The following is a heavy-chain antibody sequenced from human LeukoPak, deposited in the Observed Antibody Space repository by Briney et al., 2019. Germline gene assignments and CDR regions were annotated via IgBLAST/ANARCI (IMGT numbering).Heavy chain of an antibody. Sequence: GGSLRLSCAASGFTFSSYWMHWVRQAPGKGLVWVSRINTDGSSTSYADSVKGRFTISRDNAKNTLYLQMNSLRAEDTAVYYCARVRGYCSSTSCSNWFDPWGHGTLVTVCS. CDR1: GFTFSSYW. CDR3: ARVRGYCSSTSCSNWFDP. CDR2: INTDGSST. V-gene: IGHV3-74*01. D-gene: IGHD2-2*01. J-gene: IGHJ5*02.